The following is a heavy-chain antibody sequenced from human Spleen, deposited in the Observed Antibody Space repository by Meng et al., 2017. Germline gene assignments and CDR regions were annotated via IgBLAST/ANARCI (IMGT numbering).Heavy chain of an antibody. CDR3: SKDYTGSDDY. CDR2: VGHDGNSG. V-gene: IGHV3-30*04. J-gene: IGHJ4*02. CDR1: GFTFTNYA. Sequence: QVQWVESGGGVVQPGRSLRLSCATSGFTFTNYAMHWVRQAPGKGLEWVAIVGHDGNSGCYADSVKGRFTISRDNAKNTLYLQMTSLRAEDTAVYYCSKDYTGSDDYWGQGTLVTVSS. D-gene: IGHD5-12*01.